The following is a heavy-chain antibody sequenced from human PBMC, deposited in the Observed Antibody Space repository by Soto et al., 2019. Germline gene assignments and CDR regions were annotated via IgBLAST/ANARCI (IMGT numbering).Heavy chain of an antibody. Sequence: QVQLQESDPGLVKPSETLSLTCTVSGGSISSYYWSWIRQPAGKGLEWIGRIYTSGSTNYNPSLKSRVTMSVDTSKNQFSLKLSSVTAADSAVYYCARVYVFGELFGFDYWGQGTLVTVSS. CDR3: ARVYVFGELFGFDY. D-gene: IGHD3-10*02. CDR2: IYTSGST. V-gene: IGHV4-4*07. CDR1: GGSISSYY. J-gene: IGHJ4*02.